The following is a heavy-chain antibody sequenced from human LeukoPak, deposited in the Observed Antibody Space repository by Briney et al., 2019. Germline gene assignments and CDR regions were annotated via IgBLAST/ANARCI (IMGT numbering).Heavy chain of an antibody. D-gene: IGHD6-13*01. Sequence: GGSLRLSCAASGFTFSSYAMHWVRQAPGKGLEYVSAISSNGGSTYYTNSLKGRFTISRDNSKNTLYLQMGSLRAEDMAVYYCARVYSSSWYSAFDIWGQGTMVTVSS. CDR2: ISSNGGST. J-gene: IGHJ3*02. CDR3: ARVYSSSWYSAFDI. CDR1: GFTFSSYA. V-gene: IGHV3-64*01.